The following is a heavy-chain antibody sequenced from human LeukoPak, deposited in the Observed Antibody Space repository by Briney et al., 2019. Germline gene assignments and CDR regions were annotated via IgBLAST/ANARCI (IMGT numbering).Heavy chain of an antibody. J-gene: IGHJ6*03. D-gene: IGHD5-24*01. CDR1: GYTFNGYY. Sequence: ASVKVFCKASGYTFNGYYMHMARDAPAQGLEWMGRINPKSGGTNYAQKFQGRVTMTRDTSISTAYMELSRLRSDDTAVYYCARGLEDYYYMDVWGEGTTVTVSS. V-gene: IGHV1-2*06. CDR2: INPKSGGT. CDR3: ARGLEDYYYMDV.